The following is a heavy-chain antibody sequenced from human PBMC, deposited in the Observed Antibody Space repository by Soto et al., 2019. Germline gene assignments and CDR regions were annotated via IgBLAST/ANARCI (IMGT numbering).Heavy chain of an antibody. D-gene: IGHD6-19*01. CDR3: AREAAGIAVAGPFDY. CDR2: INPNSGGT. CDR1: GYTFTGYY. Sequence: GASVKVSCKASGYTFTGYYMHWVRQAPGQGLEWMGWINPNSGGTNYAQKFQGWVTMTRDTSISTAYMELSRLRSDDTAVYYCAREAAGIAVAGPFDYWGQGTLVTVSS. V-gene: IGHV1-2*04. J-gene: IGHJ4*02.